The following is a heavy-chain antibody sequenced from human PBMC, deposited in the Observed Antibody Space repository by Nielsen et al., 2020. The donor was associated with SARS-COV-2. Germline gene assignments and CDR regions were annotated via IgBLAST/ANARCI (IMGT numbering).Heavy chain of an antibody. V-gene: IGHV3-23*01. D-gene: IGHD6-13*01. Sequence: GESLKISCAASGFTFSSYAMSWVRQAPGKGLEWVSAISGSGGSTYYADSVKGRFTISRDNSKNTLYLQMNSLRAEDTAVYYCAKGSSSSWYKDYFDYWGQGTLVTVSS. CDR1: GFTFSSYA. CDR3: AKGSSSSWYKDYFDY. CDR2: ISGSGGST. J-gene: IGHJ4*02.